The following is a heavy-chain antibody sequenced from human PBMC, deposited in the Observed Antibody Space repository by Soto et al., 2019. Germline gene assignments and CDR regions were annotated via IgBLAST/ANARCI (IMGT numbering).Heavy chain of an antibody. CDR2: IYHSGST. CDR3: ARDDHIVVVPTSLGAMEV. CDR1: GGSISSNKW. D-gene: IGHD2-2*01. V-gene: IGHV4-4*02. J-gene: IGHJ6*02. Sequence: EALSLTCAVCGGSISSNKWWSGVRQPPGKGLEWIGEIYHSGSTNYNPSLKSRVTISLDKSKNQFSLKLTSVTAADSAVYYCARDDHIVVVPTSLGAMEVWGQGTTVTVSS.